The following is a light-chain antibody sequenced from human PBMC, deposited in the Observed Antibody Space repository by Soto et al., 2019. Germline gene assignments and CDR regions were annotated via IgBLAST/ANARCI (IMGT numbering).Light chain of an antibody. J-gene: IGLJ1*01. V-gene: IGLV2-14*01. Sequence: QSVLTQPASVSGSPGQSITISCTGTSSDIGDYNYVSWYQHHPGKAPKLMIYEVSNRPSGVSIRFSGSKSGNTASLTISGLQAEDEADYYCSSYTTSSTLVVFGTGTKLTVL. CDR3: SSYTTSSTLVV. CDR2: EVS. CDR1: SSDIGDYNY.